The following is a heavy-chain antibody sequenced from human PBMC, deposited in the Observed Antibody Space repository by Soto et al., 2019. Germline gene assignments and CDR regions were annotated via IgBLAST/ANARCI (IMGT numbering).Heavy chain of an antibody. Sequence: GASVKVSCKASGYTLTELSMHWVRQAPGKGLEWMGGFDPEDGETIYAQKFQGRVTMTEDTSTDTAHMELSSLRPEDTAVYYCATEVPGKYYYDSSGYFYWGQGTLVTVSS. CDR1: GYTLTELS. J-gene: IGHJ4*02. D-gene: IGHD3-22*01. CDR3: ATEVPGKYYYDSSGYFY. CDR2: FDPEDGET. V-gene: IGHV1-24*01.